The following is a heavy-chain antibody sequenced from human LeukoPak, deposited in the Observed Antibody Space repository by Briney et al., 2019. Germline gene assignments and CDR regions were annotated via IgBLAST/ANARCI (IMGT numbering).Heavy chain of an antibody. V-gene: IGHV1-18*04. CDR1: GYSFTGYY. CDR3: ARAGWLQLIHFDY. CDR2: ISAYNGNT. J-gene: IGHJ4*02. D-gene: IGHD5-24*01. Sequence: AAVKVSCKASGYSFTGYYIHWLRQAPGQGLEWMGWISAYNGNTNYAQKLQGRVTMTTDTSTSTAYMELRSLRSDDTAVYYCARAGWLQLIHFDYWGQGTLVTVSS.